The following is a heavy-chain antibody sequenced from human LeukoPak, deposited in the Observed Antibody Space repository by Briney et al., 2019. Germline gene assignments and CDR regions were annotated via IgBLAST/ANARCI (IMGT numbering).Heavy chain of an antibody. CDR3: RGGVIVNGDY. D-gene: IGHD3-16*02. Sequence: GGSLRLSCAASGFTFSNAWMSWVRQAPGKGLEWVGRIKSKTDGGTTDYAAPVKGRFTISRDNSKNTLYLQMNSLRAEDTAVYYCRGGVIVNGDYWGQGTLVTVSP. J-gene: IGHJ4*02. CDR2: IKSKTDGGTT. CDR1: GFTFSNAW. V-gene: IGHV3-15*01.